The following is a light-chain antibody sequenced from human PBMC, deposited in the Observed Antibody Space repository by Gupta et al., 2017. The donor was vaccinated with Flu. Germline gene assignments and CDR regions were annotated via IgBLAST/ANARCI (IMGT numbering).Light chain of an antibody. J-gene: IGKJ2*01. V-gene: IGKV3-11*01. CDR2: DAF. CDR3: QQRRNWPPYT. CDR1: QSVGIY. Sequence: EIVLTQSPVTLFVSPGERASLSCRASQSVGIYLAWYQQKPCQAPRLLISDAFNRATGIPARFSGSGSGSDFTLTINNREPEDVVVYYCQQRRNWPPYTFGQGTKLE.